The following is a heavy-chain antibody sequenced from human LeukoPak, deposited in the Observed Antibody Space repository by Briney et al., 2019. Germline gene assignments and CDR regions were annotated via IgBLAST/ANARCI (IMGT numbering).Heavy chain of an antibody. CDR1: GGSISRSF. Sequence: LETLSLTCIVPGGSISRSFWSWIRQPPGKGLKWIGHIYYSGYTTYSPSLRSRVTISVDTSKTHFSLRLSSVTAADTAVYYCARAREWEGYYYYYMDVWGKGTTVTVSS. CDR2: IYYSGYT. J-gene: IGHJ6*03. D-gene: IGHD1-26*01. V-gene: IGHV4-59*01. CDR3: ARAREWEGYYYYYMDV.